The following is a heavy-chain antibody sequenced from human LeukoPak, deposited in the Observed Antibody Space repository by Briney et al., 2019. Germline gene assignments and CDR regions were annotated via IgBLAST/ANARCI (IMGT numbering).Heavy chain of an antibody. CDR2: IIPILGIA. D-gene: IGHD6-19*01. CDR1: RGTFSSYT. Sequence: GSSVKVSCKASRGTFSSYTISWVRQAPGQGLEWMGRIIPILGIANYAQKLQGRVTITADKSTSTAYMELSSLRSEDTAVYYCATYSSGWFDYWGQGTLVTVSS. V-gene: IGHV1-69*02. CDR3: ATYSSGWFDY. J-gene: IGHJ4*02.